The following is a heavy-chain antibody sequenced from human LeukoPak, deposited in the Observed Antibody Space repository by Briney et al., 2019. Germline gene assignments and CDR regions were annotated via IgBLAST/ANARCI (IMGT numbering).Heavy chain of an antibody. Sequence: PGGSLRLSCVASGFTFTTYTMNWVRQAPGKGLEWVSSITSSSSYIYYIDSVKGRFTISRDNAKNSLYLQMNSLRAEGTAVYYCARDSGHSYGFDYWGQGTLVTVSS. J-gene: IGHJ4*02. CDR2: ITSSSSYI. D-gene: IGHD5-18*01. CDR1: GFTFTTYT. CDR3: ARDSGHSYGFDY. V-gene: IGHV3-21*01.